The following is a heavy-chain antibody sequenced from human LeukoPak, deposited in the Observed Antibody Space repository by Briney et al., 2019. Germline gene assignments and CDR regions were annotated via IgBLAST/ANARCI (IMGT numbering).Heavy chain of an antibody. CDR1: GGSLSGSY. D-gene: IGHD6-19*01. CDR2: INHSGSA. J-gene: IGHJ3*02. Sequence: SETLSLTCAVYGGSLSGSYWSWIRQPPGKGLEWIGEINHSGSANYNPSLKSRVTLSIDKSKNQFSLNLNSVTAADTAVYYCARDRVAGGSAFDIWGQGTMVTVSS. V-gene: IGHV4-34*01. CDR3: ARDRVAGGSAFDI.